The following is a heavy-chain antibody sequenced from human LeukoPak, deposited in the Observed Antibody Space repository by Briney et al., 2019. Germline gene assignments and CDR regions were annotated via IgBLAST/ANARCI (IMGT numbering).Heavy chain of an antibody. D-gene: IGHD2-21*02. J-gene: IGHJ4*02. CDR2: IIPISTTA. CDR3: TIGPFCGVDCYAVDY. CDR1: GGMFSTYA. V-gene: IGHV1-69*13. Sequence: ASVKVSCKASGGMFSTYAISWVRQATGQGPEWMGGIIPISTTANYAQKFQGRVTITSDEFTRTAYMEVYSLKCEDTAVYYCTIGPFCGVDCYAVDYWGQGTLVTVSS.